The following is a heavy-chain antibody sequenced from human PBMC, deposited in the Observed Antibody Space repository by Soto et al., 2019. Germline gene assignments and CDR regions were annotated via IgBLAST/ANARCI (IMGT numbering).Heavy chain of an antibody. CDR2: ISSSSSTI. Sequence: GGSLRLSCAASGFTFSNAWMNWVRQAPGKGLEWVSYISSSSSTIYYADSVKGRFTISRDNAKNSLYLQMNSLRDEDTAVYYCAREGLGPYYYYYYGMDVWGQGTTVTVSS. D-gene: IGHD3-10*01. V-gene: IGHV3-48*02. CDR3: AREGLGPYYYYYYGMDV. CDR1: GFTFSNAW. J-gene: IGHJ6*02.